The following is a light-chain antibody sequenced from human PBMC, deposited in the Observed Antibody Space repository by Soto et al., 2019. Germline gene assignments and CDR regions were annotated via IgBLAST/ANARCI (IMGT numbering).Light chain of an antibody. CDR3: CSYAGTTTFVI. V-gene: IGLV2-23*02. CDR2: DVT. CDR1: NRDIGIYNL. J-gene: IGLJ2*01. Sequence: QSALTQPASVSGSPGQSITISCTGTNRDIGIYNLVSWYQQHPGKVPQVIIYDVTKRPSGVSDRFSGSKSGNTASLTISGLQDEDEADYSCCSYAGTTTFVIFGGGTKLTVL.